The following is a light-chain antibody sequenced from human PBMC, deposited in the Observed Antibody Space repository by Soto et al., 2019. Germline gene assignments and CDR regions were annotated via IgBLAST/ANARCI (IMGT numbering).Light chain of an antibody. V-gene: IGLV2-23*02. J-gene: IGLJ3*02. Sequence: QSALTQPASVSGSPGQSITISCTGTSNDVGSYNLVSWYQQYPGKAPKFMIYEVSKRPSGVSTRFSGSKSGNTASLTISGLQAEDEADYYCCSYAGSSTLVFGGGTKLTVL. CDR1: SNDVGSYNL. CDR3: CSYAGSSTLV. CDR2: EVS.